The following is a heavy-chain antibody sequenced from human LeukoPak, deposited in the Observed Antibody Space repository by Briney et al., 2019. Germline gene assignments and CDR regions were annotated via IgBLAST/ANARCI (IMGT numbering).Heavy chain of an antibody. Sequence: GGSLRLSCAASRFTFSSYSMNWVRQAPGMGLEWVSSISSSGSYIYYADSVKGRFTISRDNAKNSLYLQMNSLRGEDTAVYYCAELGITMIGGVWGKGTTVTISS. J-gene: IGHJ6*04. CDR1: RFTFSSYS. CDR3: AELGITMIGGV. D-gene: IGHD3-10*02. V-gene: IGHV3-21*01. CDR2: ISSSGSYI.